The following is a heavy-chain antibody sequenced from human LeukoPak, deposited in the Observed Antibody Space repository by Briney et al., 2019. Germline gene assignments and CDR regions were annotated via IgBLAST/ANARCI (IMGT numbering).Heavy chain of an antibody. CDR2: IYYSGST. CDR3: ARYDDYSNSRDY. J-gene: IGHJ4*02. V-gene: IGHV4-39*01. Sequence: KPSETLSLTCTVSGGSISSSGYYWGWIRQPPGKGLEWIGSIYYSGSTYYNPSLKSRVTISVDTSKNQFSLKLSSVTAADTAVYYCARYDDYSNSRDYWGQGTLVTVSS. CDR1: GGSISSSGYY. D-gene: IGHD6-6*01.